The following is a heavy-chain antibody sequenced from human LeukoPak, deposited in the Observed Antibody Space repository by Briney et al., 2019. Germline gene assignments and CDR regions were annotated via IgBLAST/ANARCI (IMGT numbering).Heavy chain of an antibody. J-gene: IGHJ4*02. D-gene: IGHD6-6*01. CDR1: GYTFTSYA. V-gene: IGHV1-69*13. Sequence: SVKVSCKASGYTFTSYAMNWVRQAPGQGLEWMGGIIPIFGTANYAQKFQGRVTITADESTSTAYMELSSLRSEDTAVYYCARASGGTYSSSSPFDYWGQGTLVTVSS. CDR2: IIPIFGTA. CDR3: ARASGGTYSSSSPFDY.